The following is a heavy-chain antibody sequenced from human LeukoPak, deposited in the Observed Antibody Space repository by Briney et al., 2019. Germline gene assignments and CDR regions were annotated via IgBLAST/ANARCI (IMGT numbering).Heavy chain of an antibody. CDR3: ARVAKERVGGVYYIDY. CDR1: GFTFSDYD. D-gene: IGHD1-1*01. CDR2: IGTAGDT. Sequence: GGSLRLSCAASGFTFSDYDMHWVRQATGKGLEWVSAIGTAGDTYYTGSVKGRFTISRENAKNSLYLQMNSLRAGDTAVYYCARVAKERVGGVYYIDYWGQGTLVTVSS. V-gene: IGHV3-13*01. J-gene: IGHJ4*02.